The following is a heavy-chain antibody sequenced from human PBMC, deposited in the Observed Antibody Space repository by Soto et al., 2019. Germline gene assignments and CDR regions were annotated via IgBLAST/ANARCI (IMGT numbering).Heavy chain of an antibody. CDR3: ARGGLLWFGELWYSSSWYFDY. J-gene: IGHJ4*02. V-gene: IGHV3-21*01. D-gene: IGHD3-10*01. CDR1: GFTFSSYS. CDR2: ISSSSSYI. Sequence: EVQLVESGGGLVKPGGSLRLSCAASGFTFSSYSMNWVRQAPGKGLEWVSSISSSSSYIYYADSVKGRFTIPRDNAKNSQYLQMNSLRAEDTAVYYCARGGLLWFGELWYSSSWYFDYWGQGTLVTVSS.